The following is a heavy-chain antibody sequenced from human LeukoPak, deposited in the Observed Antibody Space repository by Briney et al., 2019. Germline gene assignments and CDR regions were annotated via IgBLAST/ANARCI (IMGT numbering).Heavy chain of an antibody. CDR1: GFTFSDHY. Sequence: PGGSLRLSCAASGFTFSDHYMDWVRQTPGKGLEWVGRTRNKANSYTTEYAASVKGRFTISRDDSKNSLYLQMNSLKTEDTAVYYCAGGPPGISYPLDYWGQGTLVTVSS. V-gene: IGHV3-72*01. J-gene: IGHJ4*02. CDR3: AGGPPGISYPLDY. D-gene: IGHD1-26*01. CDR2: TRNKANSYTT.